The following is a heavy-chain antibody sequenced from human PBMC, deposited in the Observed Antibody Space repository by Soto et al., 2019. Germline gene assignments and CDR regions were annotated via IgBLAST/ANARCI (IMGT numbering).Heavy chain of an antibody. D-gene: IGHD5-12*01. J-gene: IGHJ5*02. Sequence: SETLSLTCAVSGGSISSGGYSWRWIRQPPGKGLEWIGYIYHSGSTYYNPSLKSRVTISVDRSKNQFSLKLSSVTAADTALYYCVGSIGAFWFDPWGQGTLVTVSS. CDR2: IYHSGST. V-gene: IGHV4-30-2*01. CDR1: GGSISSGGYS. CDR3: VGSIGAFWFDP.